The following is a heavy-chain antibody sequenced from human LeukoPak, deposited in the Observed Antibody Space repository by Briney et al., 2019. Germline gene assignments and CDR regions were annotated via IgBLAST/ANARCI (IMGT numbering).Heavy chain of an antibody. CDR3: ARGAGFCSSTSCSDAFDI. Sequence: SQTLSLTCTVSSGSISSGDYYWSWIRQPPGKGLEWIGYIYYSGSTYYNPSLKSRVTISVDTSKNQFSLKLSSVTAADTAVYYCARGAGFCSSTSCSDAFDIWGQGTMVTVS. CDR1: SGSISSGDYY. CDR2: IYYSGST. J-gene: IGHJ3*02. V-gene: IGHV4-30-4*08. D-gene: IGHD2-2*03.